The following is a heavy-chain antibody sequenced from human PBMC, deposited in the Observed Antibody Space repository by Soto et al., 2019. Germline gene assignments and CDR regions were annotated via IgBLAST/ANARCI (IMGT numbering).Heavy chain of an antibody. J-gene: IGHJ2*01. CDR2: IYYSGST. Sequence: SETLSLTCTVSGGSISSSSYYWGWIRQPPGKGLEWIGSIYYSGSTYYNPSLKSRVTISVDTSKNQFSLKLSSVTAADTAVYYCARQLPPWSGYYTRFWYFDLWGRGTLVTVSS. D-gene: IGHD3-3*01. CDR3: ARQLPPWSGYYTRFWYFDL. CDR1: GGSISSSSYY. V-gene: IGHV4-39*01.